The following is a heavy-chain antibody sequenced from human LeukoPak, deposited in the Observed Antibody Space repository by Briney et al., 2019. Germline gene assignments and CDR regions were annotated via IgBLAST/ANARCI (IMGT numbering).Heavy chain of an antibody. CDR3: ARGHSSSPSWFDP. V-gene: IGHV3-30*02. CDR1: GFTFSSYG. D-gene: IGHD6-13*01. CDR2: IRYDGSNK. Sequence: PGGSLRLSCAASGFTFSSYGMHWVRQAPGKGLEWVAFIRYDGSNKYYADSVKGRFTISRDNSKNTLYLQMNSLRAEDTAVYFCARGHSSSPSWFDPWGQGTLVTVSS. J-gene: IGHJ5*02.